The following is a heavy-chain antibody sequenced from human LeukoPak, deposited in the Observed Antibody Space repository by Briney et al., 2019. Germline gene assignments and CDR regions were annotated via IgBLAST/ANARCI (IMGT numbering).Heavy chain of an antibody. Sequence: GGSLRLSCAASGFTFSTYSMNWVRQAPGKGLEWVSSISSRSSYIYYADSMKGRFTISRDNAKNSLYLQMNSLRAEDTAVYYCARDGGCTGGSCYRRFDYWGQGTLVTVSS. V-gene: IGHV3-21*01. J-gene: IGHJ4*02. CDR2: ISSRSSYI. CDR3: ARDGGCTGGSCYRRFDY. D-gene: IGHD2-15*01. CDR1: GFTFSTYS.